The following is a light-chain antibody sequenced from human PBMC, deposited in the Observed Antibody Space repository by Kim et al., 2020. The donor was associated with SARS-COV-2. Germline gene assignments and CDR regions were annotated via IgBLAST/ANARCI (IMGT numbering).Light chain of an antibody. CDR2: GKN. V-gene: IGLV3-19*01. Sequence: SSELTQDPAVSVALGQTVRLTCQGDSLRNYYATWYQQRPGQAPVLVIYGKNNRPSGIPDRFSGSGSGNTASLTITGAQAEDEADYYCNSRDSSGNHVVFGGGTKLTVL. CDR3: NSRDSSGNHVV. CDR1: SLRNYY. J-gene: IGLJ3*02.